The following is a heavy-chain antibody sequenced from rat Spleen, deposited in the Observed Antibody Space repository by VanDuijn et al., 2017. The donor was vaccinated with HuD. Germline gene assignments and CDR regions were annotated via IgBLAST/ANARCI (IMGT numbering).Heavy chain of an antibody. Sequence: EVQLVESGGGLVQPGRSLKLSCAASGFTFSDYNMAWVRQAPQKGLEWVASITYTGDSIYYRDSVKGRFTISRDNAKSTLYLQMDSLRSEDTATYYCARRWGQVYNNYFDYWGQGVMVTVSS. CDR3: ARRWGQVYNNYFDY. D-gene: IGHD1-10*01. J-gene: IGHJ2*01. CDR2: ITYTGDSI. V-gene: IGHV5-17*01. CDR1: GFTFSDYN.